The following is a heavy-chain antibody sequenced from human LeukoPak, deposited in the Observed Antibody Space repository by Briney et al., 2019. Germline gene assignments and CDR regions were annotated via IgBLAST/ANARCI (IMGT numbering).Heavy chain of an antibody. CDR1: GYSISSSYY. CDR2: IYYSGST. J-gene: IGHJ5*02. CDR3: ARRDRAKGYNWFDP. V-gene: IGHV4-39*01. Sequence: PSETLSLTCAVSGYSISSSYYWGWIRQPPGKGLEWIGSIYYSGSTYYKPSLKSRVTISVDTSKNQFSLKLSSVTAADTAVYYCARRDRAKGYNWFDPWGQGTLVTVSS.